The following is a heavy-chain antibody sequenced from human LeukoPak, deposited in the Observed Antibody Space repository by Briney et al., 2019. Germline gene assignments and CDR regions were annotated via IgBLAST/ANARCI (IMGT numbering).Heavy chain of an antibody. D-gene: IGHD2-2*01. CDR3: ARTVVVPATWFDP. V-gene: IGHV1-2*02. J-gene: IGHJ5*02. CDR2: INPNSGGT. CDR1: VYSFTGYY. Sequence: ASVKVSCKASVYSFTGYYMHWVRQAPGQGLEWMGWINPNSGGTNYAQKFQGRVTMTRDTSISTAYMELSRLRSDDTAVYYCARTVVVPATWFDPWGQGTLVTVSS.